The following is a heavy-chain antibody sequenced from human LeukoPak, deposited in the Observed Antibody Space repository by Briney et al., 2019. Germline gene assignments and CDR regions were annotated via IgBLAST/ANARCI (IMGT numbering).Heavy chain of an antibody. Sequence: ASVKVSCKASGYTFTSYAMIWVRQAPGQGLEWMGWINTNTGNPTYAQGFTGRFVFSLDTSVSTAYLQISSLKAEDTAVYYCARERGIGAVAGTGEFDYWGQGTLVTVSS. CDR3: ARERGIGAVAGTGEFDY. CDR2: INTNTGNP. V-gene: IGHV7-4-1*02. CDR1: GYTFTSYA. J-gene: IGHJ4*02. D-gene: IGHD6-19*01.